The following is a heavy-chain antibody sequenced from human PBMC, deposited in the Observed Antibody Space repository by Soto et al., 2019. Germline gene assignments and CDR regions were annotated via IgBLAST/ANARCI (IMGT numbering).Heavy chain of an antibody. J-gene: IGHJ4*02. Sequence: EVQVVESGGGLVQPGGSLGLSCAVSGFTFSNYPMHWVRQAPGKGLEYVSAISSNGGNTYYANSVKGRFTISRDNSKNTLYLQMGSLRPEDMAVYYCARDLYTDRISVAVCWGQGTLVTVSS. CDR2: ISSNGGNT. V-gene: IGHV3-64*01. CDR1: GFTFSNYP. D-gene: IGHD6-19*01. CDR3: ARDLYTDRISVAVC.